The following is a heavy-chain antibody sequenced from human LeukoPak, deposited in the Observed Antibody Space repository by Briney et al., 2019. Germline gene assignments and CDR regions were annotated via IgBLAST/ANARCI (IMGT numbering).Heavy chain of an antibody. Sequence: SVKVSCEASGGTFSSYAISWVRQAPGQGLEWMGGIIPIFGTANYAQKFQGRVTITADESTSTAYMELSSLRSEDTAVYYCARAHQYYYGSGSSSYFDYWGQGTLVTVSS. D-gene: IGHD3-10*01. J-gene: IGHJ4*02. CDR1: GGTFSSYA. CDR3: ARAHQYYYGSGSSSYFDY. V-gene: IGHV1-69*01. CDR2: IIPIFGTA.